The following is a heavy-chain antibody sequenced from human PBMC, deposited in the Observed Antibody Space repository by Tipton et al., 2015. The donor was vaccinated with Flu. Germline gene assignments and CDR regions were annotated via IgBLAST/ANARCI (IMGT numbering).Heavy chain of an antibody. CDR1: GYTFTTYD. CDR3: ARDHSSGWPKYYYHMDV. V-gene: IGHV1-8*01. CDR2: MNPNSGNT. J-gene: IGHJ6*02. D-gene: IGHD6-19*01. Sequence: QSGAEVKKPGASVKVSCKASGYTFTTYDFYWVRQATGQGLEWMGWMNPNSGNTGYAQKFQGRLTMTRNTSISTAYMELSSLTSEDTAVYYCARDHSSGWPKYYYHMDVWGQGTSVTVSS.